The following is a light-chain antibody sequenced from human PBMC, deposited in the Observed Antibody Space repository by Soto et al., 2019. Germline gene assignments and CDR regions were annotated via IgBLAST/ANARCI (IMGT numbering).Light chain of an antibody. J-gene: IGLJ1*01. CDR2: EVT. V-gene: IGLV2-14*01. CDR3: VSITTAHTHT. Sequence: SALAQPASVSGSPGQSITTSCTGTSSDICAYDYVSWFQQHPDKAPKLMISEVTNRPSGVSDRFSGSKSGNAASLTISGLQAEDEAYYFSVSITTAHTHTFGTGTKVTVL. CDR1: SSDICAYDY.